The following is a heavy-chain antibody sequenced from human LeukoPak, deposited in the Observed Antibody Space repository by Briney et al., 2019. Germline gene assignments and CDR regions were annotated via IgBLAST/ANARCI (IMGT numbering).Heavy chain of an antibody. J-gene: IGHJ5*02. CDR2: IYYSGST. V-gene: IGHV4-31*03. CDR3: ARYCSSTNCYKGGFDP. CDR1: GGSISSGGYY. Sequence: TSQTLSLTCTVSGGSISSGGYYWSWIRQHPGKGLEWIGYIYYSGSTYSNPSLKSRVTIPVDTSKNQFSLNLSSVTAADTAVYYCARYCSSTNCYKGGFDPWGQGTLVTVSS. D-gene: IGHD2-2*02.